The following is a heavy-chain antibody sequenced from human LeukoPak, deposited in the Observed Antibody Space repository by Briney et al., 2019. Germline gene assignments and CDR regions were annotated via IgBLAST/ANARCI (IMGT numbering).Heavy chain of an antibody. D-gene: IGHD3-3*01. CDR2: ISSSGSTI. CDR1: GFTFSDYY. Sequence: GGSLRLSCAASGFTFSDYYMSWIRQAPGKGPEWVSYISSSGSTICYADSVKGRFTISRDNAKNSLYLQMNSLRAEDTAVYYCARDSITIFGVVISDPYGMDVWGQGTTVTVSS. V-gene: IGHV3-11*01. CDR3: ARDSITIFGVVISDPYGMDV. J-gene: IGHJ6*02.